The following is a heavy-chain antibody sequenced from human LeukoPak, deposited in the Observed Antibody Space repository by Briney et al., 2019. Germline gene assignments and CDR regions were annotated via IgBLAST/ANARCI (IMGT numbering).Heavy chain of an antibody. CDR2: IYDSGST. Sequence: TSETLSLTCTVSGGSVRSSYYYWGWIRQPPGKGLEWIGSIYDSGSTYYNPSLKSRVTISVDTSKNQFSLKLNSVTAADTAVYYCATQQGGNPAYWGQGTLVTVSS. J-gene: IGHJ4*02. V-gene: IGHV4-39*01. D-gene: IGHD1-14*01. CDR3: ATQQGGNPAY. CDR1: GGSVRSSYYY.